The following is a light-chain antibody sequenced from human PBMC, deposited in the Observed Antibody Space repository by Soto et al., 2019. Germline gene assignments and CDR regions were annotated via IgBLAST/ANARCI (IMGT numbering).Light chain of an antibody. CDR1: QIINTW. CDR3: QQYETYSGT. CDR2: RAS. J-gene: IGKJ3*01. V-gene: IGKV1-5*03. Sequence: DIQMTQSPSSLSASVGDRVNITCRASQIINTWLAWYQQKPGKAPKLLIYRASNLVNGVPSRFSGSGSGTEFTLTISSLQPDDFSIYYCQQYETYSGTFGPGTNVDL.